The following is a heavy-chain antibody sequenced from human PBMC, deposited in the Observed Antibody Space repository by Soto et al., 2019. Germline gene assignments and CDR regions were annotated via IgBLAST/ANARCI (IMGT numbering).Heavy chain of an antibody. V-gene: IGHV3-30*03. J-gene: IGHJ5*02. Sequence: GGSLRLSCAASGFTFSSYGMHWVRQAPGKGLEWVAVISYDRSNKYYADSVKGRFTISRDNSKNTLYLQMNSLRAEDKAVYYSARDVALVARQGWFDPWGQGTLVTVSS. CDR2: ISYDRSNK. CDR3: ARDVALVARQGWFDP. CDR1: GFTFSSYG. D-gene: IGHD2-15*01.